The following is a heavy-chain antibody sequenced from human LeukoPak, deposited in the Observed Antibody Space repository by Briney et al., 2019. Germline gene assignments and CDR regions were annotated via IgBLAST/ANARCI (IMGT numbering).Heavy chain of an antibody. J-gene: IGHJ4*02. V-gene: IGHV4-34*01. Sequence: SETLSLTCAVYGGSFSGYYWSWIRQPPGKGLEWIGEINHSGSTNYNPSLKSRVTISVDTSKNQFSLKLSSVTAADTAVYHCARRLLRSMTNLDYWGQGTLVTVSS. D-gene: IGHD4-11*01. CDR3: ARRLLRSMTNLDY. CDR2: INHSGST. CDR1: GGSFSGYY.